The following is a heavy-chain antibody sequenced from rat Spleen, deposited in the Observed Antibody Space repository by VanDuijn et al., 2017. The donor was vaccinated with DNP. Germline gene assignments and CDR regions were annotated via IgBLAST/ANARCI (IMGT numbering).Heavy chain of an antibody. CDR3: TTDNSGLNWFTY. V-gene: IGHV5-27*01. CDR1: GFTFSDYY. CDR2: INSSGGST. D-gene: IGHD4-3*01. Sequence: EVQLVESGGGLVQPGRSLKLSCAASGFTFSDYYMAWVRQVPGKGLEWVASINSSGGSTYYPDSVKGRFTISRDNAKNTLYLQMNSLRSEDTATYYCTTDNSGLNWFTYWGQGTLVTVSS. J-gene: IGHJ3*01.